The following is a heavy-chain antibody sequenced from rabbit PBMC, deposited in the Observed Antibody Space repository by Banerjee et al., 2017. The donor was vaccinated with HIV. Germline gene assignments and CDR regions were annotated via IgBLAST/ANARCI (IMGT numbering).Heavy chain of an antibody. Sequence: QQQLVESGGGLVKPGASLTLTCKASGFDFSSGYDISWVRQAPGTGLEWIVCIRIGSSGSTYYASWAKGRFTISKTSSTTVTLQMTSLTAADTATYFCARDNVGVGGWYFNLWGPGTLVTVS. CDR1: GFDFSSGYD. CDR2: IRIGSSGST. CDR3: ARDNVGVGGWYFNL. D-gene: IGHD1-1*01. J-gene: IGHJ4*01. V-gene: IGHV1S45*01.